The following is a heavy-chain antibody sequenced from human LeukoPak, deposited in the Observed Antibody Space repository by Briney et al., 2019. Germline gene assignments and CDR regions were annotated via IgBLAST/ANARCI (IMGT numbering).Heavy chain of an antibody. J-gene: IGHJ4*02. V-gene: IGHV4-4*07. D-gene: IGHD4-23*01. CDR1: GGSINSYY. CDR3: ARGGKATVVTM. CDR2: VYSSGNT. Sequence: TSETLSLTCTVSGGSINSYYWSWIRQPAGKGLEWIGRVYSSGNTNYNPSLKSRVSVSVDTSKNQFSLKPTSVTAADTAVYYCARGGKATVVTMWGQGILVTVSS.